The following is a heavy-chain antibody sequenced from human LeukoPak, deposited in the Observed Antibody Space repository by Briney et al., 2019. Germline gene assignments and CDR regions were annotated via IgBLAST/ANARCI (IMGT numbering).Heavy chain of an antibody. V-gene: IGHV3-23*01. Sequence: GGSLRLSCAGSGYTFSSYAMSWVRQAPGKGLEWVSAISDTGATTYDADSVKGRFTISRDNSRSTLYLQMNSLRAEDTALYYCAKDSSIGRYCTNGVCSPFDYWGQGTLVTVSS. J-gene: IGHJ4*02. D-gene: IGHD2-8*01. CDR1: GYTFSSYA. CDR3: AKDSSIGRYCTNGVCSPFDY. CDR2: ISDTGATT.